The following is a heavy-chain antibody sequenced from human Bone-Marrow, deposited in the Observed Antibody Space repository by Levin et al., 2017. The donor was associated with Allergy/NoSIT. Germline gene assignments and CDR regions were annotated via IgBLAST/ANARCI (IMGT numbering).Heavy chain of an antibody. D-gene: IGHD4-17*01. CDR3: ARAYRATVPQTDF. CDR1: GFTFSSYS. V-gene: IGHV3-21*01. CDR2: ISSSSFI. Sequence: GESLKISCAASGFTFSSYSMNWVRQAPGKGLEWVSFISSSSFIYYADSVKGRFTISRDNARNSLYLQMNSLRAEDTAIYYCARAYRATVPQTDFWGQGTLVTVSS. J-gene: IGHJ4*02.